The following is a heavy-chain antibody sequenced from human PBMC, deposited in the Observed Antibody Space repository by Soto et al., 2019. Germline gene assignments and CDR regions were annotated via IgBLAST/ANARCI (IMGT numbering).Heavy chain of an antibody. CDR2: ISYDGSDK. CDR3: ATLFPRLGFCSGATCYF. D-gene: IGHD2-15*01. CDR1: GFTFSSYA. V-gene: IGHV3-30-3*01. J-gene: IGHJ4*02. Sequence: LRLSCVASGFTFSSYAFHWVRQAPGKGLEWVAVISYDGSDKYYADSVKGRFTISRDNSENTVHLHMNSLRAEDAAVYYCATLFPRLGFCSGATCYFWGQGTLVTVSS.